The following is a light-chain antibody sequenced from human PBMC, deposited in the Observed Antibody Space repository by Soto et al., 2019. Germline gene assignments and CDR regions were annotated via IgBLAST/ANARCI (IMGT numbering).Light chain of an antibody. Sequence: EIVMTQSPTTLSVSPGERATLSCRASQSVSSNLAWYQQKPGQAPRLLIYVASTRATGIPARFSGSGSGTEFTLTISSLQSEDFAVYSCQHYYNWPFTFGPGTKVDI. V-gene: IGKV3-15*01. CDR3: QHYYNWPFT. CDR1: QSVSSN. J-gene: IGKJ3*01. CDR2: VAS.